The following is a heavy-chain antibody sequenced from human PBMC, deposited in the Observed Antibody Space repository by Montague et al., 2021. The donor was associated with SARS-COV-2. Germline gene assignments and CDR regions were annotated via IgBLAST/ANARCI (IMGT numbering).Heavy chain of an antibody. V-gene: IGHV4-59*08. Sequence: SETLSLTYTVSGGSISSYYWSWIRQHPGKGLEWIGYIYYSGRTNYNPSLKSRVTISVDTSKNQFSLKLSSVTAADTAVYYCARAGSGSYSFYYYYGMDVWGQGTTVTVSS. CDR3: ARAGSGSYSFYYYYGMDV. J-gene: IGHJ6*02. CDR2: IYYSGRT. CDR1: GGSISSYY. D-gene: IGHD3-10*01.